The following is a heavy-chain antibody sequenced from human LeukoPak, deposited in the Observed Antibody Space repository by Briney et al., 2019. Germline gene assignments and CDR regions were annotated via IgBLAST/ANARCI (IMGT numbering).Heavy chain of an antibody. CDR1: GFSFSGYA. Sequence: GPLSLSCAASGFSFSGYAMIWVRQAPGKGLEWISTISGSGPSTFYADSVRGRFITSKDIPSNIVYLQMNSLRAEDTAVYYCAKGSRGYTNYYFDYWGQGTLVTVSS. D-gene: IGHD2-2*02. J-gene: IGHJ4*02. V-gene: IGHV3-23*01. CDR2: ISGSGPST. CDR3: AKGSRGYTNYYFDY.